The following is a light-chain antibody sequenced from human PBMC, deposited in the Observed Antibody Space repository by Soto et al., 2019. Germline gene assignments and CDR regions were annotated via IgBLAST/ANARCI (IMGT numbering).Light chain of an antibody. Sequence: DIHFTQSPSTLSASVGDRVTFTCRATQSVSSRLAWYQKKPGKAPKLLIYDASSLESGVPSRFSGSGSGTEFTRTISSLQPDDFETDYCQQYDSYSITFGQGTRLEIK. CDR3: QQYDSYSIT. CDR1: QSVSSR. CDR2: DAS. J-gene: IGKJ5*01. V-gene: IGKV1-5*01.